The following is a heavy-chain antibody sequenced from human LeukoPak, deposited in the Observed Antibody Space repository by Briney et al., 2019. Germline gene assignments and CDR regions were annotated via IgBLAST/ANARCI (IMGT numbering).Heavy chain of an antibody. J-gene: IGHJ4*02. CDR3: ARAPQVPAALR. CDR1: GGSISSSSYY. D-gene: IGHD2-2*02. CDR2: IYYSGST. V-gene: IGHV4-39*07. Sequence: SETLSLTCTVSGGSISSSSYYWGWIRQPPGKGLEWIGSIYYSGSTYYNPSLKSRVTISVDTSKNQFSLKLSSVTAADTAVYYCARAPQVPAALRWGQGTLVTVSS.